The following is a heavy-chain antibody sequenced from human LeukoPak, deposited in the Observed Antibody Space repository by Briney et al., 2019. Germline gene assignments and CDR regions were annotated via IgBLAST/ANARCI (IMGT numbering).Heavy chain of an antibody. J-gene: IGHJ6*02. CDR1: GFTFNSYN. D-gene: IGHD2-15*01. CDR3: ARVGCSGGRCPGYGMDV. Sequence: GGSLRLSCGASGFTFNSYNMNWVRQAPGSGLEWLSSISSSSTYIYYADSVKGRFTISRDNAKNSLYLQMNSLRVEDTAVYYCARVGCSGGRCPGYGMDVWGQGTTVTVSS. V-gene: IGHV3-21*01. CDR2: ISSSSTYI.